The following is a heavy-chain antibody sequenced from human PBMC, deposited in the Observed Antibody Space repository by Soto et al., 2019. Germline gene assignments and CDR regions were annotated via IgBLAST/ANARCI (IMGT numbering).Heavy chain of an antibody. CDR2: IYSGGST. CDR1: GFTVSSNY. Sequence: EVQLVESGGGLIQPGGSLRLSCAASGFTVSSNYMSWVRQAPGKGLEWVSVIYSGGSTYYADSVKGRFTISRDNSKNALSLQMNSRRAEDTAVYYCAVLTSLDYWGQGTLVTVSS. J-gene: IGHJ4*02. CDR3: AVLTSLDY. D-gene: IGHD2-15*01. V-gene: IGHV3-53*01.